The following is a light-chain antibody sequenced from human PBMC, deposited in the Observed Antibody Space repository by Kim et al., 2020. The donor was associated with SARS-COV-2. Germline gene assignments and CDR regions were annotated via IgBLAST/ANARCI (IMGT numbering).Light chain of an antibody. Sequence: APGKPSGIPCGGKNIRSKSVTWYRQEPCQATVLVIYYDSDRPSGIPERFSGSNSGNTATLTISRVEAGDEADYYCQVWDISSGYVVFGGGTQLTVL. CDR1: NIRSKS. CDR3: QVWDISSGYVV. CDR2: YDS. V-gene: IGLV3-21*04. J-gene: IGLJ2*01.